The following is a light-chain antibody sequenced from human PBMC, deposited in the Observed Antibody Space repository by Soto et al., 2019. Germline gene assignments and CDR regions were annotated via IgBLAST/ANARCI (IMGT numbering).Light chain of an antibody. Sequence: QSVLTQPASVSGSPGQSITVSCAGTSSDVGAYNSVSWYQQHPGKAPKLIIYKVTDRPSGVSNRFSGSKSGNTASLTISGLQAEDEADYYCTSYTSRTTMVFGGGTKVTVL. CDR1: SSDVGAYNS. CDR2: KVT. CDR3: TSYTSRTTMV. V-gene: IGLV2-14*01. J-gene: IGLJ3*02.